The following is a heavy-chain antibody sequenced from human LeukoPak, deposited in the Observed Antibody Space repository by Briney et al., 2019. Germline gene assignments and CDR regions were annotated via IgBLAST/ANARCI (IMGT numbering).Heavy chain of an antibody. V-gene: IGHV1-2*06. J-gene: IGHJ3*02. CDR3: ARENYYDSSGYYFTAYAFDI. CDR2: INPNSGGT. Sequence: ASVKVSCKAAGYTFTSHGFIWLRQAPGQGLEWMGRINPNSGGTNYAQKFQGRVTMTRDTSISTAYMELSRLRSDDTAVYYCARENYYDSSGYYFTAYAFDIWGQGTMVTVSS. CDR1: GYTFTSHG. D-gene: IGHD3-22*01.